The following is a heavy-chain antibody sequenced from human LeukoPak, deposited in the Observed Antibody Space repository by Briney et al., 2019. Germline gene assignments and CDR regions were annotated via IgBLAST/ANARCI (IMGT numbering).Heavy chain of an antibody. J-gene: IGHJ4*02. CDR2: SGSGGST. CDR3: AKDFWSGYYPNY. D-gene: IGHD3-3*01. V-gene: IGHV3-23*01. CDR1: GFTFSSYA. Sequence: QPGGSLRLSCAASGFTFSSYAMSWVRQAPGKGLEWVSGSGSGGSTYYADSVKGRFTISRDNSKNTLYLQMNSLRAEDTAVYYCAKDFWSGYYPNYWGQGTLVTVPS.